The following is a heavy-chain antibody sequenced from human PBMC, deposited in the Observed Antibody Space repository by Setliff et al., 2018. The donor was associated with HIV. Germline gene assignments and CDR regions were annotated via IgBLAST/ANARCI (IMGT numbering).Heavy chain of an antibody. D-gene: IGHD1-26*01. CDR3: ARVGVGATVFFDY. J-gene: IGHJ4*02. CDR1: GFTFSNAW. Sequence: PGGSLRLSCAASGFTFSNAWMSWVRQAPGKGLEWVSSISNSSTYIYYADSVRGRFTISRDNAKNSLYLQMNSLRAEDTAVYYCARVGVGATVFFDYWGQGTLVTVSS. V-gene: IGHV3-21*01. CDR2: ISNSSTYI.